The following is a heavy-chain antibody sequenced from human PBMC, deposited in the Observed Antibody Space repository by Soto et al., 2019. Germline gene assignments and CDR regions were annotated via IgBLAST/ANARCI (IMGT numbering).Heavy chain of an antibody. CDR1: GGSISSGGYY. CDR2: IYYSGST. J-gene: IGHJ6*02. D-gene: IGHD2-21*02. Sequence: QVQLQESGPGLVKPSQTLSLTCTVSGGSISSGGYYWSWIRQHPGKGLEWIGYIYYSGSTYYNPSLKSRVTISVDTSKNQFSLKLSSVTAADTAVYYCASVRSLYGGNSALPFFYYYGMDVWGQGTTVTVSS. CDR3: ASVRSLYGGNSALPFFYYYGMDV. V-gene: IGHV4-31*03.